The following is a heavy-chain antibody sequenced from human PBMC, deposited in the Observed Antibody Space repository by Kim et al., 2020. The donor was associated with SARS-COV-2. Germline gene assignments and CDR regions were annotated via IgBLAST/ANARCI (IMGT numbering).Heavy chain of an antibody. CDR3: ARDRITMVRGIYFDY. V-gene: IGHV4-4*07. Sequence: SLQRRVTMTVDTSKNQFSLKLSSVTSAETAVYYCARDRITMVRGIYFDYWGQGTLVTVSS. D-gene: IGHD3-10*01. J-gene: IGHJ4*02.